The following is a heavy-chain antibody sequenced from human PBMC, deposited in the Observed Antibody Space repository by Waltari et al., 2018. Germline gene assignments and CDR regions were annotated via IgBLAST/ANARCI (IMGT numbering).Heavy chain of an antibody. CDR1: GNTFTASS. CDR2: VDPEDGET. CDR3: ATKLFGSFVAAAEY. D-gene: IGHD6-13*01. J-gene: IGHJ4*02. V-gene: IGHV1-69-2*01. Sequence: EVQLVQSGAEVKNPGATGKISCKDSGNTFTASSMPWVQQAPGKGLEWMGRVDPEDGETIYAEKFQGRVTITADTSTDTAYMELSSLRSEDTAVYYCATKLFGSFVAAAEYWGQGTLVTVSS.